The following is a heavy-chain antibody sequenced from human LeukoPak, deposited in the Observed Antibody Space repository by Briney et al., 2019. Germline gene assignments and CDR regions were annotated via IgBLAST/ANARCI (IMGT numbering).Heavy chain of an antibody. Sequence: GRSLRLSCAASGITFSNYAMHWVRQAPGKGLKWVAVISNDGRSKHYSDSVKGRVTISRDNSKSTQYLQMNRLTTEDTAVYYCARDLGLTGNYGGHGMDVWGQGTTVTVSS. CDR3: ARDLGLTGNYGGHGMDV. CDR2: ISNDGRSK. V-gene: IGHV3-30*04. CDR1: GITFSNYA. D-gene: IGHD3-9*01. J-gene: IGHJ6*02.